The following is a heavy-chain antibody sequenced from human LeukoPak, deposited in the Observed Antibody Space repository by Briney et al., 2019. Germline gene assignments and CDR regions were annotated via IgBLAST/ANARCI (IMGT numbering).Heavy chain of an antibody. V-gene: IGHV3-48*03. CDR3: AREYNFWSGYHSYNWFDP. Sequence: GGSLRLSCAASGFIFNSYEMNWVRQAPGKGLEWVSYISSSGSPIYYADSVKGRFTISRDNAKNSLYLQMSSLRADDTAVYYCAREYNFWSGYHSYNWFDPWGQGTLVTVSS. CDR1: GFIFNSYE. CDR2: ISSSGSPI. J-gene: IGHJ5*02. D-gene: IGHD3-3*01.